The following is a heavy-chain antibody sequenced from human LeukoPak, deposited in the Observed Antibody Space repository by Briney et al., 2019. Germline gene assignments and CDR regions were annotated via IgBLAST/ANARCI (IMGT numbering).Heavy chain of an antibody. CDR2: SQYGGGT. CDR1: GVSISSPIYY. V-gene: IGHV4-39*01. CDR3: ARYQIGSMIDQ. J-gene: IGHJ4*02. D-gene: IGHD3-16*01. Sequence: SETLSLTCTVSGVSISSPIYYWGWVRQPPGKGLEWIASSQYGGGTYYNPSLKSRVTISLDTSNNQVSLRLTSVAAADTAIFYCARYQIGSMIDQWGRETLVTVSS.